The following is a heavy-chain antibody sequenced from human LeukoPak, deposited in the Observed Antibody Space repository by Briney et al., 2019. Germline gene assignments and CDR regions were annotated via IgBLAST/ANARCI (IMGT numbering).Heavy chain of an antibody. Sequence: GASVKVSCKASGYTFTSYGISWVRQAPGQGLEWMGWISAYNGNTNYAQKLLGRVTMTTDTSTSTAYMELRSLRSDDTAVYYCAREMGYYDSSGYYYGGREEGMDVWGQGTTVTVSS. J-gene: IGHJ6*02. CDR2: ISAYNGNT. CDR1: GYTFTSYG. D-gene: IGHD3-22*01. V-gene: IGHV1-18*01. CDR3: AREMGYYDSSGYYYGGREEGMDV.